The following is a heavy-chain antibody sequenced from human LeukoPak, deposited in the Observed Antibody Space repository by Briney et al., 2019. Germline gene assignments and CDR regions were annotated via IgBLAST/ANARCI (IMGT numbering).Heavy chain of an antibody. V-gene: IGHV4-39*07. J-gene: IGHJ4*02. D-gene: IGHD2-15*01. CDR3: ARDKVVALGGFDY. CDR2: IYYSGST. CDR1: GGSISSSSYY. Sequence: SETLSLTCTVSGGSISSSSYYWGWIRQPPGKGLEWIGSIYYSGSTNYNPSLKSRVTISVDTSKNQFSLKLSSVTAADTAVYYCARDKVVALGGFDYWGQGTLVTVSS.